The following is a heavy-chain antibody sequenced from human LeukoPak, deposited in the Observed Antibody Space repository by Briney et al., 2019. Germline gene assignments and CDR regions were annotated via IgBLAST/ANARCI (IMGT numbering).Heavy chain of an antibody. V-gene: IGHV1-2*02. CDR2: INPNSGGT. D-gene: IGHD6-13*01. CDR3: ARGATAGRFSLRPTGAYYMDV. Sequence: ASVKVSCKASGYTFTGYYMHWVRQAPGQGLEGMGWINPNSGGTNCAQKFQGRVTMTRDTSINTAYMELSSLRFDDTAVYYCARGATAGRFSLRPTGAYYMDVWGKGTTVTVSS. J-gene: IGHJ6*03. CDR1: GYTFTGYY.